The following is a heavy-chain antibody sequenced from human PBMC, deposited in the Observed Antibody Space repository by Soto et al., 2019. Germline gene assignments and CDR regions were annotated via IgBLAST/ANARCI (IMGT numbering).Heavy chain of an antibody. Sequence: ASVKVSCKASGYTFTSDDINWVRQATGQGLEWMGVINPNGGSTVYAQKFQGRVTLTRDASTSTVYVELSSLRSDDTAVYFCVRATAARQRDYSYHYYLHIWGKGTTVTVS. V-gene: IGHV1-46*03. CDR3: VRATAARQRDYSYHYYLHI. CDR1: GYTFTSDD. D-gene: IGHD6-6*01. J-gene: IGHJ6*03. CDR2: INPNGGST.